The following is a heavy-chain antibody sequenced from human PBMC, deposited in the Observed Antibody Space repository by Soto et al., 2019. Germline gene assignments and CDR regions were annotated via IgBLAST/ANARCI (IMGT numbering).Heavy chain of an antibody. J-gene: IGHJ4*02. V-gene: IGHV3-7*05. Sequence: GGSLRLSCAASGFSLADYWMSWVRQAPGKGLEWVASIKHDGSETYYVDSVKGRFTISRDNAKNSLYLQMNSLRTEDTAVYYCAREAHWGQGTLVTVSS. CDR2: IKHDGSET. CDR1: GFSLADYW. CDR3: AREAH.